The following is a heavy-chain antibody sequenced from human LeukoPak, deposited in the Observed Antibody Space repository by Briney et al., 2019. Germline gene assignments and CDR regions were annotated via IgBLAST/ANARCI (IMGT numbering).Heavy chain of an antibody. CDR2: ISADNGNT. Sequence: ASVKVSCKASGCNFTNYGISWVRQAPGQGLEWMGWISADNGNTNYAQKFQGRVTVTTDTSTNTVYLELRSLTSDDTAVYYCATEVPQCSHGTCYFGWLDPWGQGTLVIVSS. CDR3: ATEVPQCSHGTCYFGWLDP. J-gene: IGHJ5*02. V-gene: IGHV1-18*01. CDR1: GCNFTNYG. D-gene: IGHD2-15*01.